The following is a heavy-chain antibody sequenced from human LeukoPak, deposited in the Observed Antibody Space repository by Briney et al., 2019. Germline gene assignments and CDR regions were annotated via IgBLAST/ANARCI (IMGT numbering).Heavy chain of an antibody. CDR2: ISGSGGRT. Sequence: GGSLRLSCTASGFTFSSYAMNWVRQAPGKGLKWVSGISGSGGRTYYTDSVKGRFTISRDNSKNTLYLQMNSLRAEDTAVYYCARRAGAYSHPYDYWGQGTLVTVSS. V-gene: IGHV3-23*01. CDR1: GFTFSSYA. CDR3: ARRAGAYSHPYDY. D-gene: IGHD4/OR15-4a*01. J-gene: IGHJ4*02.